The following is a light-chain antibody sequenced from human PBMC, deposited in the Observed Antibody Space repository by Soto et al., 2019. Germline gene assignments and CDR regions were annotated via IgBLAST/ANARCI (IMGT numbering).Light chain of an antibody. CDR1: SSDVGGYNY. CDR2: EVS. J-gene: IGLJ1*01. V-gene: IGLV2-14*01. CDR3: SSYASSTAYV. Sequence: QSALTQPASVSGSPGQSITISCTGTSSDVGGYNYVSWYQLHPGKAPKLMVYEVSYRPSGVSSRFSGSKSANTASLTISGLQAEDEADYYCSSYASSTAYVFGTGTK.